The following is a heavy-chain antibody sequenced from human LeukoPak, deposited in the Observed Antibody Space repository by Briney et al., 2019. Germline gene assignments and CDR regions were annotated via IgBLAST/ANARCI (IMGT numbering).Heavy chain of an antibody. J-gene: IGHJ4*02. V-gene: IGHV4-59*01. CDR2: IYYSGST. Sequence: SETLSLTCTVSGGSISSYYWSWIRQPPGKGLEWIGYIYYSGSTNYNPSLKSRVTISVDTSKNQFSLKLSSVTAADTAVYYCARAPYYYDSSGYLDYWGQGTLVIVSS. CDR3: ARAPYYYDSSGYLDY. CDR1: GGSISSYY. D-gene: IGHD3-22*01.